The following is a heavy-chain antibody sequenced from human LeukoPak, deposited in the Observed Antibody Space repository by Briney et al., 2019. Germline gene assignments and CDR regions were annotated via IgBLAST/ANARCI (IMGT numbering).Heavy chain of an antibody. Sequence: GGSLRLSCAASGFTFSSYSMTWVRQAPGKGLEWVSSISSSSSYIYYADSVKGRFTISRDNAKNSLYLQMNSLRAEDAAVYYCARDFGPYCSSISCYTAWFDPWGQGTLVTVSS. CDR1: GFTFSSYS. D-gene: IGHD2-2*02. CDR2: ISSSSSYI. J-gene: IGHJ5*02. CDR3: ARDFGPYCSSISCYTAWFDP. V-gene: IGHV3-21*01.